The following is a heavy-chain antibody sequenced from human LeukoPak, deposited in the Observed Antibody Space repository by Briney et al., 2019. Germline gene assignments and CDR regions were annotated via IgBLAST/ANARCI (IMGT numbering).Heavy chain of an antibody. V-gene: IGHV1-18*01. CDR2: ISAYNGNT. J-gene: IGHJ6*02. Sequence: ASVKVSFKASGYTFTSYGISWVRQAPGQGLEWMGWISAYNGNTNYARKLQGRVTMTTDTSTSTAYMELRSLRSDDTAVYYCASSPRYYYYYGMDVWGQGTTVTVSS. CDR3: ASSPRYYYYYGMDV. CDR1: GYTFTSYG.